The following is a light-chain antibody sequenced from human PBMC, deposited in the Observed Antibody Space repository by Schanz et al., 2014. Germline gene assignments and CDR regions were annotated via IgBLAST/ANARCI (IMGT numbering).Light chain of an antibody. J-gene: IGLJ3*02. CDR2: DVT. CDR3: SSYTTTTWRV. CDR1: SSDIGGYNY. Sequence: QSALTQPASVSGSPGQSITISCTGTSSDIGGYNYVSWYQQHPGKAPKLMIFDVTNRPSGVSYRFSGSKSGNTASLTISGLQAEDEADYYCSSYTTTTWRVFGGGTKLTVL. V-gene: IGLV2-14*03.